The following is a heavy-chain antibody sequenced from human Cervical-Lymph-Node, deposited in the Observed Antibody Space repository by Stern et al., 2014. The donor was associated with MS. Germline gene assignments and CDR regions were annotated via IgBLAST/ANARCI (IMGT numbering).Heavy chain of an antibody. J-gene: IGHJ5*02. Sequence: DVQLVESGGGLVTPGGSLRLSCAASCFTFSDYTMNWVRQAPGKGLEWVSSITNSGASMYYGDSVKGRFTISRDNAKNTLYLQMDSLSAEDTATYFCASTLHGGLYNWFDPWGQGTLVTVSS. D-gene: IGHD2-2*01. CDR1: CFTFSDYT. V-gene: IGHV3-21*01. CDR2: ITNSGASM. CDR3: ASTLHGGLYNWFDP.